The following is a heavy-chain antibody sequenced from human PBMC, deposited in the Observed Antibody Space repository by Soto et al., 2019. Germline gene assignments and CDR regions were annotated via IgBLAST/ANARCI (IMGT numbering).Heavy chain of an antibody. D-gene: IGHD2-15*01. J-gene: IGHJ4*02. CDR2: IYYSGST. Sequence: QVQLQESGPGLVKPSQTLSLTCTVSGGSISSGGYYWSWIRQHPGKGLEWIGYIYYSGSTYSNPALKCRVTISVDTSKNPFTLKLSSVTAADTAVYYCARDVSRNRFYSSFDYWGQGTLVTVSS. CDR1: GGSISSGGYY. V-gene: IGHV4-31*03. CDR3: ARDVSRNRFYSSFDY.